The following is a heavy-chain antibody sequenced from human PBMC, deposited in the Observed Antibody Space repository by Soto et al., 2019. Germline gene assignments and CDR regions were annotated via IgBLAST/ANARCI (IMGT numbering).Heavy chain of an antibody. J-gene: IGHJ3*02. CDR3: ARGSGADAFDI. CDR2: IIPVIDTA. V-gene: IGHV1-69*06. CDR1: GGTFN. Sequence: QVQLVQSGAEVKKPGSSVKVSCKVSGGTFNIRWVRQAPGQGREWMGGIIPVIDTANYARKFQGRVTITADRATNVGYLEMRSLRFEDTAVYYCARGSGADAFDIWGQGTVVTVSS. D-gene: IGHD7-27*01.